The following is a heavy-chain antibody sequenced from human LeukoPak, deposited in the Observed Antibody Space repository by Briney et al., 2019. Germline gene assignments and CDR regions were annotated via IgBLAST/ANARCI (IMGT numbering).Heavy chain of an antibody. J-gene: IGHJ4*02. CDR3: ARDTPTGSLDY. CDR2: IYYSGST. D-gene: IGHD2-15*01. V-gene: IGHV4-34*01. CDR1: RGSFSGY. Sequence: SETLSLTCAVYRGSFSGYWSWIRQPPGKGPEWIGSIYYSGSTYYNPSLKSRVTISVDTSKNQFSLKLSSVTAADTAVYYCARDTPTGSLDYWGQGTLVTVSS.